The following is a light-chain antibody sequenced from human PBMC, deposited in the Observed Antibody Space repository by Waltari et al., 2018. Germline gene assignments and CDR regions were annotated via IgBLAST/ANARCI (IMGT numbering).Light chain of an antibody. V-gene: IGKV4-1*01. J-gene: IGKJ4*01. CDR2: WAF. Sequence: DIVITQSPDPLAVSLGGRATIHCKSTKSVLHSDKIKSYLAWYPQKAGQPPKLLIYWAFTRDSGFPDRFSGSGSGTDFTLTITSLQAEDVAVYYCQQYYGSPVTFGGGTKVEIK. CDR3: QQYYGSPVT. CDR1: KSVLHSDKIKSY.